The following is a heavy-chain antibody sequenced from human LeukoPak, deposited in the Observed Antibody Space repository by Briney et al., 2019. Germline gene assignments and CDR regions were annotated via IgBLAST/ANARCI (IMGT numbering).Heavy chain of an antibody. CDR3: AKAIAVGAFDI. J-gene: IGHJ3*02. V-gene: IGHV3-30*18. D-gene: IGHD6-19*01. CDR2: ISYDGSNI. CDR1: GFTFSSYG. Sequence: GGSLRLSCAASGFTFSSYGMHWVRQAPGKGLEWVAVISYDGSNIYYADSVKGRFTISRDNSKNTLYLQMNSLRAEDTAVYYCAKAIAVGAFDIWGQGTMVTVSS.